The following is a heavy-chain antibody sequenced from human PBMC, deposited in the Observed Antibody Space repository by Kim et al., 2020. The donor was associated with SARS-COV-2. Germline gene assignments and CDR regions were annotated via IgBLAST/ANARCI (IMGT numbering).Heavy chain of an antibody. CDR2: ISAHNGDT. D-gene: IGHD1-1*01. V-gene: IGHV1-18*04. Sequence: ASVKVSCKASGYTFTSFGISWVRQAPGQGLEWMGWISAHNGDTNYAQKLQGRVTMTTDTSTSTAYMELRSLRSDDTGVYYCARDGPKITTVYYYYGMDVWGQGTTVTVSS. J-gene: IGHJ6*02. CDR3: ARDGPKITTVYYYYGMDV. CDR1: GYTFTSFG.